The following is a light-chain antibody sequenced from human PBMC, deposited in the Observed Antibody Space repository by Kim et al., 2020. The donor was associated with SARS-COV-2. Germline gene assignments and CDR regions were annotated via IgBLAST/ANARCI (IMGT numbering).Light chain of an antibody. CDR3: QHRRTWPLT. J-gene: IGKJ2*01. V-gene: IGKV3-11*01. CDR2: DAS. CDR1: QYIDNW. Sequence: EIVLTQSPVTLSLSPEQRATLSCRASQYIDNWLAWYQQKPGQVPRLLIYDASNRATGIPARFSGSGSGTDFTLTISSLEPEDFAVYYCQHRRTWPLTFGQGTKLEIK.